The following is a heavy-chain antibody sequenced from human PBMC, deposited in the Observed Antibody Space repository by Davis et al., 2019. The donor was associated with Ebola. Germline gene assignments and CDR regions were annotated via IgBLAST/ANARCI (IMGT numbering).Heavy chain of an antibody. J-gene: IGHJ3*02. CDR1: GFTFSDYY. D-gene: IGHD5-18*01. V-gene: IGHV3-72*01. CDR3: ARGSVGTAFRAFDI. Sequence: PGGSLRLSCAVSGFTFSDYYMDWVRQAPGKGLEWVARTRNKANSYTTEYAASVKGRFTISRDDSANSHYLQMNSLKTEDTAVYYCARGSVGTAFRAFDIWGQGTMVTVSS. CDR2: TRNKANSYTT.